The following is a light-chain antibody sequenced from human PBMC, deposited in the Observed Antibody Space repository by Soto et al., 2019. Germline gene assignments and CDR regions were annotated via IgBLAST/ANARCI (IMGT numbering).Light chain of an antibody. J-gene: IGKJ1*01. V-gene: IGKV3-20*01. CDR3: QQFAASPRT. CDR2: GAS. CDR1: QSIATSQ. Sequence: EIVLTQSPGTRSLSPGERATLFCRASQSIATSQLAWYQQKPGQAPSLLIGASTRATGIPDRFSDSRSGTDFTLTISRLEPEDFSVYYCQQFAASPRTFGQGTTVEIK.